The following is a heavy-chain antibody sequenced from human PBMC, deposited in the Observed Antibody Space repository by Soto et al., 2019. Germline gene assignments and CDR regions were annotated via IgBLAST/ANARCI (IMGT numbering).Heavy chain of an antibody. CDR3: ARESEDLTSNFDY. CDR2: ISSTTNYI. Sequence: VQLVESGGGLVQPGGSLRLSCAGSGFTFTRYSMNWVRQAPGKGLEWVSSISSTTNYIYYADSMKGRFTVSRDNAKNSVYLEMNSLSAEDTAVYYCARESEDLTSNFDYWGQGTLVTVSS. V-gene: IGHV3-21*01. CDR1: GFTFTRYS. J-gene: IGHJ4*02.